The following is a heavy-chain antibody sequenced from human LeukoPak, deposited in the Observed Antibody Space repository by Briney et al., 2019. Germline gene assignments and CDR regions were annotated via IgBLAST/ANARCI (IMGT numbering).Heavy chain of an antibody. V-gene: IGHV3-30*18. D-gene: IGHD2-15*01. CDR1: GFTFSSYG. J-gene: IGHJ4*02. CDR3: AKDRKVVVVAATFDY. Sequence: GRSLRLSCAASGFTFSSYGMHWVRQAPGKGLEWVAVISYDGSNKYYADSVKGRFTISRDNSKNTLYLQMNSLRAEDTAVYYCAKDRKVVVVAATFDYWGQGTLVTVSS. CDR2: ISYDGSNK.